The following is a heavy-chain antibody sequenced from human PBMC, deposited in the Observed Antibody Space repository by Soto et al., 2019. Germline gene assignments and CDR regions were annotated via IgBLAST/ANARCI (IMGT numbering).Heavy chain of an antibody. CDR3: ARLSRAASHFDY. V-gene: IGHV4-31*03. Sequence: TLSLTCTVSGGSISSGGYYWSWIRQHPGKGLEWIGYIYYSGSTYYNPSLKSRVTISVDTSKNQFSLKLSSVTAADTAVYYCARLSRAASHFDYWGQGTLVTGSS. J-gene: IGHJ4*02. D-gene: IGHD2-15*01. CDR1: GGSISSGGYY. CDR2: IYYSGST.